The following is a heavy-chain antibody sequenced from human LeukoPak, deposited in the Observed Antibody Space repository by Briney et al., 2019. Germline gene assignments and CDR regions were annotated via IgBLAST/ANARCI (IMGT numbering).Heavy chain of an antibody. CDR3: ARTRYYYNSRSYGAPYYFDY. CDR2: IYYSGST. D-gene: IGHD3-10*01. V-gene: IGHV4-34*01. CDR1: GGSFSGYY. Sequence: SETLSLTCAVYGGSFSGYYWSWIRQPPGKGLEWIGSIYYSGSTYYNPSLKSRVTISVDTSKNQFSLKLSSVTGADTAVYYCARTRYYYNSRSYGAPYYFDYWGQGTLVTVSS. J-gene: IGHJ4*02.